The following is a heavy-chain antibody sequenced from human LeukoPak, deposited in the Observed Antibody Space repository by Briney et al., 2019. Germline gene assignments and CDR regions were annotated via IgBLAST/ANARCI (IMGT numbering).Heavy chain of an antibody. D-gene: IGHD3-10*01. Sequence: SVKVSCKASGGTFSSYAISWVRQAPGQGLEWMGRIIPILGIANYAQKFQGRVTITADKSTSTAYMELSSLRSEDTAVYYCASLNYYGSGSYYNEIDYWGQGTLLTVSS. CDR3: ASLNYYGSGSYYNEIDY. CDR2: IIPILGIA. CDR1: GGTFSSYA. J-gene: IGHJ4*02. V-gene: IGHV1-69*04.